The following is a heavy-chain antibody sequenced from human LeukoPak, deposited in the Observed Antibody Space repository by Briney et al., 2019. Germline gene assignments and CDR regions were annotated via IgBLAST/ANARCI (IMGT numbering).Heavy chain of an antibody. CDR1: GGSFSGYY. J-gene: IGHJ5*02. V-gene: IGHV4-34*01. CDR2: INHSGST. D-gene: IGHD5-12*01. Sequence: SETLSLTCAVYGGSFSGYYWSWIRQPPGRGLEWIGEINHSGSTNYNPSLKSRVTISVDTSKDQFSLKLSSVTAADTAVYYCARPRGYSGYEWFNWFDPWGQGTLVTVSS. CDR3: ARPRGYSGYEWFNWFDP.